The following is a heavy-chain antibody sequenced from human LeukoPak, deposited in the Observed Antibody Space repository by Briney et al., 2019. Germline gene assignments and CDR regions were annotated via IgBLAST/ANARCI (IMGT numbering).Heavy chain of an antibody. V-gene: IGHV3-30-3*01. J-gene: IGHJ4*02. CDR1: GFTFSSYA. Sequence: GRSLRLSCAASGFTFSSYAMHWVRQAPGKGLEWVAVTSSDGIIKYYADSVKGRFTISRDNSKNTLYLQMNSLRGEDTGVYYCARDPVPATARHFDYWGQGTLVTVSS. CDR3: ARDPVPATARHFDY. CDR2: TSSDGIIK. D-gene: IGHD1-1*01.